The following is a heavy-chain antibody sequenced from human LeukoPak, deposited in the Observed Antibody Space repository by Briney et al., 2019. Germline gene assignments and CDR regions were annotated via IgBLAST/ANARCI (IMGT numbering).Heavy chain of an antibody. Sequence: GGSLRLSCAASGFTFSSYGMHWVRQAPGKGLEWVAVISYDGSNKYYADSVKGRFTISRDNSKNTLHLQMNSLRAEDTAVYYCAKEIWNGLHSRFDPWGQGTLVTVSS. CDR1: GFTFSSYG. D-gene: IGHD1-1*01. J-gene: IGHJ5*02. V-gene: IGHV3-30*18. CDR2: ISYDGSNK. CDR3: AKEIWNGLHSRFDP.